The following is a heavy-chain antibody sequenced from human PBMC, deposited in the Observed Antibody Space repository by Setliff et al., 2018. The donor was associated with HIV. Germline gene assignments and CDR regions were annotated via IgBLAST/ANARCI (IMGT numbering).Heavy chain of an antibody. D-gene: IGHD2-15*01. CDR3: ARGPSGGGFYYMDV. J-gene: IGHJ6*03. CDR2: VFYTWSA. CDR1: GDSFSNYY. Sequence: PSETLSLTCTVSGDSFSNYYWSWIRQPPGKGLEWIGYVFYTWSATSNPSLKSRVSISVARSTNRFSLMLHSVTAADTAVYYCARGPSGGGFYYMDVWG. V-gene: IGHV4-59*01.